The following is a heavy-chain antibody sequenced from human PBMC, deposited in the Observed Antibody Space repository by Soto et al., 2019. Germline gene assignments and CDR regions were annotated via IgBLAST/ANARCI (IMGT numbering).Heavy chain of an antibody. Sequence: PGGSLRLSCAASGFTFSNSAMSWVRQAPGKGLEWVSGISGSGGSAYYADSVKGRFTMSRDDSNNTLFLQLNSLRADDTAIYYWVKKRGTSTGNTGNWCDPWGQETRVTASS. CDR1: GFTFSNSA. V-gene: IGHV3-23*01. J-gene: IGHJ5*02. CDR2: ISGSGGSA. D-gene: IGHD1-7*01. CDR3: VKKRGTSTGNTGNWCDP.